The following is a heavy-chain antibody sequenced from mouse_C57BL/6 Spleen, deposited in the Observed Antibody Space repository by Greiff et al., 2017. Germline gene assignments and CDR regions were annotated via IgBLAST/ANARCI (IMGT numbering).Heavy chain of an antibody. D-gene: IGHD2-4*01. Sequence: VMLVESGPGLVQPSQSLSITCTVSGFSLTSYGVHWVRQSPGKGLEWLGVLWSGGSTDYNAAFISRLSISKDNSKSQVFFKMNSLQADDTAIYYCARKGMITTLDYYAMDYWGQGTSVTVSS. J-gene: IGHJ4*01. CDR2: LWSGGST. CDR3: ARKGMITTLDYYAMDY. V-gene: IGHV2-2*01. CDR1: GFSLTSYG.